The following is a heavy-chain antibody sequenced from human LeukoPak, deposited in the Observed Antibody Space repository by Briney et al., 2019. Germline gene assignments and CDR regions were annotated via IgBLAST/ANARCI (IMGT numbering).Heavy chain of an antibody. CDR3: ARDVGATHYFDY. J-gene: IGHJ4*02. CDR2: IYYSGST. V-gene: IGHV4-59*01. Sequence: SETLSLTCTVSGGSISSYYWSWIRQPPGKGLEWIGYIYYSGSTNYNPSLKSRVTISVDTSKNQFSLKLSSVTAADTTVYYCARDVGATHYFDYWGQGTLVTVSS. CDR1: GGSISSYY. D-gene: IGHD1-26*01.